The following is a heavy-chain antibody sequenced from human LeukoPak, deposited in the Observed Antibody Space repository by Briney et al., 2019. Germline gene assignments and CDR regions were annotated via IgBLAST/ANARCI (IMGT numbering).Heavy chain of an antibody. CDR2: IKSKTDCGTT. J-gene: IGHJ4*02. V-gene: IGHV3-15*01. CDR1: GFTFSNAW. D-gene: IGHD5-24*01. CDR3: TTDPLVLEMATITGYFDY. Sequence: GGSLRLSCAASGFTFSNAWMSSVRQAPGKGLEWVGRIKSKTDCGTTDYAAPVKGRFTISRDDSKNTLYLQMNSLKTEDTAVYYCTTDPLVLEMATITGYFDYWGQGTLVTVSS.